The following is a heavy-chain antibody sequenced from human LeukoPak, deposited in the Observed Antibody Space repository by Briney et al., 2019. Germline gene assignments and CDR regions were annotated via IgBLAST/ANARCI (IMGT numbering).Heavy chain of an antibody. Sequence: ASVKVFCKASGYTFTGYYMHWVRQAPGQGPEWMGWINPKSGGTNYAQKFQGRVTMTRDTSISTAYMELSRLRSDDTAVYYCAANRGYCSGGSCLPNDAFDIWGQGTMVTVSS. V-gene: IGHV1-2*02. CDR3: AANRGYCSGGSCLPNDAFDI. CDR2: INPKSGGT. CDR1: GYTFTGYY. J-gene: IGHJ3*02. D-gene: IGHD2-15*01.